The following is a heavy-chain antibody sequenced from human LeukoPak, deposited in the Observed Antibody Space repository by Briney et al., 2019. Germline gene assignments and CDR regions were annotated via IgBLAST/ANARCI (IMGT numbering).Heavy chain of an antibody. V-gene: IGHV1-69*04. CDR1: GGTFSSYA. D-gene: IGHD2-15*01. CDR3: ARSQPRSGGSCYPFDY. J-gene: IGHJ4*02. Sequence: SVTVSCKGSGGTFSSYAISWVRQAPGQGLEWMGRVIPILGIANYAQKFQGRVTITADKSTSTAYMELSSLRSEDTAVYYCARSQPRSGGSCYPFDYWGQGTLVTVSS. CDR2: VIPILGIA.